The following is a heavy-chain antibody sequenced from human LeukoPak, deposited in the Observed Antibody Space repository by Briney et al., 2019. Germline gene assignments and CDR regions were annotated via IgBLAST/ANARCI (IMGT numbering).Heavy chain of an antibody. CDR3: ARLARTDLEYFDY. CDR1: GGSISCTSYY. V-gene: IGHV4-39*01. J-gene: IGHJ4*02. D-gene: IGHD1-1*01. CDR2: IYYSGNT. Sequence: PSETLSLTCTVSGGSISCTSYYWGWIRQPPGKGLEWIGSIYYSGNTYYNPSLKSRVTISVDTSKNQFSLMLSSVTAADTAVYYCARLARTDLEYFDYWGQGTLVTVSS.